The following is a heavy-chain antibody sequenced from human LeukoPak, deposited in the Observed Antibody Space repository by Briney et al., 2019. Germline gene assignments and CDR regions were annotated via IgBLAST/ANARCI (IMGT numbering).Heavy chain of an antibody. V-gene: IGHV1-2*02. CDR3: ARSILEYCSGGSCYAGNWFDS. CDR2: INPNSGGT. Sequence: GASVKVSCKASGYTFTGYYMHWVRQAPGQGLEWMGWINPNSGGTNYAQKFQGRVTMTSDTSISTAYMDLSILRSDDTAVYYCARSILEYCSGGSCYAGNWFDSWGQGTLVTVSS. D-gene: IGHD2-15*01. J-gene: IGHJ5*01. CDR1: GYTFTGYY.